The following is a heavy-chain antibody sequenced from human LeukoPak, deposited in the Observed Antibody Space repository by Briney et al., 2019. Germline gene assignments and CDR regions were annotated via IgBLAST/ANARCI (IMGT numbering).Heavy chain of an antibody. CDR3: AKAVGWFDP. Sequence: GGSLRLSCAASEFTFSSYSMNWVRQAPGKGLEWVSYITNSGNSKSYADSVKGRFTISRDNSKNTLYLQMNSLRAEDTAVYYCAKAVGWFDPWGQGTLVTVSS. CDR2: ITNSGNSK. J-gene: IGHJ5*02. V-gene: IGHV3-48*01. CDR1: EFTFSSYS.